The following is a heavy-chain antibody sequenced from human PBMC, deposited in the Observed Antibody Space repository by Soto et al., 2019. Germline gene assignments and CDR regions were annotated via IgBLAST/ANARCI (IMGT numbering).Heavy chain of an antibody. V-gene: IGHV3-30-3*01. D-gene: IGHD4-17*01. CDR2: IAYDGSNK. CDR1: GFSFSSYA. J-gene: IGHJ4*02. CDR3: ARSRHTDYGRHPHDH. Sequence: GGSLRLSCAASGFSFSSYAMNWVRQAPGRGLEWVAVIAYDGSNKYYADSGKGRFTISRENSQNTLLLQMNSLRAEETGVYYCARSRHTDYGRHPHDHRGQGTQVPVSS.